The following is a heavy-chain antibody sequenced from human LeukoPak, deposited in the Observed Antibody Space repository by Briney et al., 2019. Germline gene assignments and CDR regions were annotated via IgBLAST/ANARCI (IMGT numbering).Heavy chain of an antibody. D-gene: IGHD3-3*01. CDR1: GLTFSNYN. V-gene: IGHV3-21*01. CDR2: ISSSSSYI. CDR3: ARDPAGTSYYDFWSGYYFDY. J-gene: IGHJ4*02. Sequence: GGSLRLSCAASGLTFSNYNINWVRQAPGKGLEWVSSISSSSSYIYYADSVKGRFTISRDNAKNSLYLQMNSLRAEDTAVYYCARDPAGTSYYDFWSGYYFDYWGQGTLVTVSS.